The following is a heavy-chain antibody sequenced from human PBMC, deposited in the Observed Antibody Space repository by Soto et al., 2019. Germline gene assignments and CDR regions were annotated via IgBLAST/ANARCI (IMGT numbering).Heavy chain of an antibody. CDR2: VSVSGGST. Sequence: VQLLESGGGLVQPGGSLRLSCVASGFTFDNYAMSWVRQAPGKGLDWVSTVSVSGGSTHYADSVKGRFTISRDNSKKTVYLQMNSLRAEDTALYYCAKGLYYYDSSGYRLFDYWGQGILVTVSS. J-gene: IGHJ4*02. V-gene: IGHV3-23*01. CDR3: AKGLYYYDSSGYRLFDY. CDR1: GFTFDNYA. D-gene: IGHD3-22*01.